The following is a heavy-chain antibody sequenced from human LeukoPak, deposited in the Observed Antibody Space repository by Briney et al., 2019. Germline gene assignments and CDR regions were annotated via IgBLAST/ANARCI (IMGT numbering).Heavy chain of an antibody. CDR3: ASISGVPDY. D-gene: IGHD6-19*01. CDR1: GGSISSSSYY. CDR2: IYYSGST. J-gene: IGHJ4*02. V-gene: IGHV4-39*01. Sequence: SETLSLTCTVSGGSISSSSYYWGWIRQPPGKGLEWIVSIYYSGSTYYNPSLKSRVTISVDTSKNQFSLKLSSVTAADTAVYYCASISGVPDYWGQGTLVTVSS.